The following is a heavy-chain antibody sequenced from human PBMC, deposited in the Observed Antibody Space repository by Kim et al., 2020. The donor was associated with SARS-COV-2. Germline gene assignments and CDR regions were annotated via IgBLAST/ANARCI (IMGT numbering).Heavy chain of an antibody. CDR1: GGSISSSSYY. Sequence: SETLSLTCTVSGGSISSSSYYWAWIRQPPGKGPEWVGSLHYSGTAYYSPPLKSRLTMSVDTSKNQFSLKLNYVTAADTAVYYCARQWVVYAFEIWGQGTMVTISS. J-gene: IGHJ3*02. CDR2: LHYSGTA. V-gene: IGHV4-39*01. CDR3: ARQWVVYAFEI. D-gene: IGHD2-15*01.